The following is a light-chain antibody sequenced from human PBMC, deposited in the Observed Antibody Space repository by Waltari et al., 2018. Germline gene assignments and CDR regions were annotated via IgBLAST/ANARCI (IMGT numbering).Light chain of an antibody. Sequence: QSALTQPASVSGSPGQSITISCTGTSSDVGRYNVVSWYQHHPGEGPKLLIFEVSKWPPGVSHRFSASKSGNAASLTISGLQTEDEADYYCCSYAGGTTWVFGGGTKLTVL. J-gene: IGLJ3*02. CDR3: CSYAGGTTWV. V-gene: IGLV2-23*02. CDR2: EVS. CDR1: SSDVGRYNV.